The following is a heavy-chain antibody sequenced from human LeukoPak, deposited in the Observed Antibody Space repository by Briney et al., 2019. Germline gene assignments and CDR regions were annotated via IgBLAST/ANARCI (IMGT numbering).Heavy chain of an antibody. CDR1: GGSISSYY. V-gene: IGHV4-59*08. CDR3: ARGEGVCQLLIDY. D-gene: IGHD2-2*01. Sequence: SSETLSLTCTVSGGSISSYYWSWIRQPPGKGLEWIGCIYYSGSTNYNPSLKSRVTISVDTSKNQFSLKLSSVTAADTAVYYCARGEGVCQLLIDYWGQGTLVTVSS. CDR2: IYYSGST. J-gene: IGHJ4*02.